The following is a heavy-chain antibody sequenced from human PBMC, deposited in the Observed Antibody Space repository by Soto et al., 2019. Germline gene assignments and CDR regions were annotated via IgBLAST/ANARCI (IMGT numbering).Heavy chain of an antibody. CDR2: IYSGGST. CDR3: AGTVAVATLLHY. V-gene: IGHV3-66*01. Sequence: GGSLRLSCAASGFTVSSNYMSWVRQAPGKGLEWVSVIYSGGSTYYADSVKGRFTISRDNSKNTLYLQMNSLRAEDTAVYYCAGTVAVATLLHYWGQGTLVPVSS. D-gene: IGHD6-19*01. J-gene: IGHJ4*02. CDR1: GFTVSSNY.